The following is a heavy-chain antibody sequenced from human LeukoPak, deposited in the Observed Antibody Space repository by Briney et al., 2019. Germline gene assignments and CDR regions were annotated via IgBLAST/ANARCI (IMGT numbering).Heavy chain of an antibody. CDR3: ARGSRGIYCSGGSCYSGSWFDP. CDR1: GGTFSSYA. CDR2: IIPIFGTA. Sequence: SVKVSCKASGGTFSSYAISWVRQAPGQGLEWMGGIIPIFGTANYARKFQGRVTITADESTSTAYMELSSLRSEDTAVYYCARGSRGIYCSGGSCYSGSWFDPWGQGTLVTVSS. V-gene: IGHV1-69*13. J-gene: IGHJ5*02. D-gene: IGHD2-15*01.